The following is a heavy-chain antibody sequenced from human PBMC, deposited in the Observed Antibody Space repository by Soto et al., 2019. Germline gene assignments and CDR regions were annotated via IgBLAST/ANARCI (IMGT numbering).Heavy chain of an antibody. CDR3: ARHDDGYCSGGSCYPGLWFDP. CDR2: IYYSGST. D-gene: IGHD2-15*01. V-gene: IGHV4-39*01. J-gene: IGHJ5*02. Sequence: PSETLSLTCTVSGGSISTSSYYWGWILQPPGKGLEWIGSIYYSGSTYYNPPLKSRVTISVDTSKNQFSLKLSSVTAADTAVYYCARHDDGYCSGGSCYPGLWFDPWGQGTLVTVSS. CDR1: GGSISTSSYY.